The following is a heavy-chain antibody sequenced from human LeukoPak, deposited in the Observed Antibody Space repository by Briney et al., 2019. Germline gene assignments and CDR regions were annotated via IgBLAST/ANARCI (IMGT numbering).Heavy chain of an antibody. V-gene: IGHV4-39*07. CDR2: IYYSGST. CDR1: GGSISSSSYY. D-gene: IGHD6-13*01. CDR3: ARAARSWYGVYFDY. Sequence: PSETLSLTCTVSGGSISSSSYYWGWIRQPPGKGLEWIGSIYYSGSTYYNPSLKSRVTISVDTSKNQFSLKLSSVTAADTAVYYCARAARSWYGVYFDYWGQGTLVTVSS. J-gene: IGHJ4*02.